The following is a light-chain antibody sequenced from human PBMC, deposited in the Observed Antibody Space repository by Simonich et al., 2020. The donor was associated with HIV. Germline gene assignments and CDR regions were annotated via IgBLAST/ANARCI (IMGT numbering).Light chain of an antibody. CDR1: TSDVGSYNR. V-gene: IGLV2-18*02. CDR3: SSYTSSSTLV. Sequence: QSALTKPPSVSVSPGQSVPISCTETTSDVGSYNRVSWYQLPPGTAPKLMLYEVSKRPSGVPDRFSGSKSGNTASLTISGLQAEDEADYYCSSYTSSSTLVFGRGTKLTVL. CDR2: EVS. J-gene: IGLJ3*02.